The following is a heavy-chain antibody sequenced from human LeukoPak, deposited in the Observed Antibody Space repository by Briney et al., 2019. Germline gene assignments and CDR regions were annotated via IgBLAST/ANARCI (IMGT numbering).Heavy chain of an antibody. V-gene: IGHV4-34*01. Sequence: SETLSLTCAVYGGPFIDYQWTWIRQPPGKGLEWIGDINHSGRTNYNPSLKGRATISVDTSKKQFSLKVISVTAADTAVYYCVRQVVFDYWGQGTLVTVSS. CDR3: VRQVVFDY. D-gene: IGHD2-2*01. CDR2: INHSGRT. J-gene: IGHJ4*02. CDR1: GGPFIDYQ.